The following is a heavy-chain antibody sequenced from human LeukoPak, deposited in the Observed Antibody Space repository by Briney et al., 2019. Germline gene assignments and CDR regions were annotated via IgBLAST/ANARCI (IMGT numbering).Heavy chain of an antibody. CDR3: ARVYRGLGKIHDY. CDR2: IYYSGST. J-gene: IGHJ4*02. Sequence: RASETLSLTCTVSGGSISSVGYYWSWIRQHPGKGLEWIGYIYYSGSTYYNPSLKSRVTISVDTSKNQFSLKLSSVTAADTAVYYCARVYRGLGKIHDYWGQGTLVTVSS. CDR1: GGSISSVGYY. D-gene: IGHD1-26*01. V-gene: IGHV4-31*03.